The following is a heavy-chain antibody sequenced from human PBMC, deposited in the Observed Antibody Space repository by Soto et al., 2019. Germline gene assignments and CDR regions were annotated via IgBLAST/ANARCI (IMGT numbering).Heavy chain of an antibody. J-gene: IGHJ4*02. D-gene: IGHD6-19*01. CDR3: ARRSSGWYFDY. V-gene: IGHV3-23*01. Sequence: EVQVLESGGGLVQPGGSLRLSCAASGFTFSSYAMNWVRQAPGKGLEWVSVISGSGGSTYYADSVKGRFTISRDNSKNTLYLQMNSLSAEDTGVYYCARRSSGWYFDYWGQGTLVTVSS. CDR1: GFTFSSYA. CDR2: ISGSGGST.